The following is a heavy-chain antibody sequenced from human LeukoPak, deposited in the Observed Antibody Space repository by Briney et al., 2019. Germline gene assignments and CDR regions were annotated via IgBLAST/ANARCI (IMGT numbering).Heavy chain of an antibody. J-gene: IGHJ4*02. D-gene: IGHD3-10*01. CDR3: ARDHLTLVRGTSDY. Sequence: ASVKVSCKACGYTFTSYGISWVRQAPGQGLEWMGWISAYNGNTNYAQKLQGRVTMTTDTSTSTAYMELGSLRSDDTAVYYCARDHLTLVRGTSDYWGQGTLVTVSS. V-gene: IGHV1-18*01. CDR1: GYTFTSYG. CDR2: ISAYNGNT.